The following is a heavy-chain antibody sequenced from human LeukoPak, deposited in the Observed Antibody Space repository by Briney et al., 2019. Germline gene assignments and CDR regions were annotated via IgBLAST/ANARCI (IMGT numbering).Heavy chain of an antibody. V-gene: IGHV4-39*01. D-gene: IGHD3-10*01. J-gene: IGHJ4*02. CDR3: AKSRWSWFGEVDY. Sequence: SETLSLTCTISGGSISRSSYYWGWIRQPPGKGLEWIWSIYYSGSTYYNPSLKSRVTISVDTSKNQFSLKLSSVTAADTAVYYCAKSRWSWFGEVDYWGQGTLVTVSS. CDR2: IYYSGST. CDR1: GGSISRSSYY.